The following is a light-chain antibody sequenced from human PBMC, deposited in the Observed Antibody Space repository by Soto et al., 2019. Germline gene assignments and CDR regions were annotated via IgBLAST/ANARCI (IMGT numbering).Light chain of an antibody. CDR2: GAS. Sequence: ERVMTQSPATLSVSPGEIVVLSCRATQTVTNRLAWYQQKPGQAPRLLIYGASIRSTGIPARFSGSGSGTEFTLTISSLQSEDFGLYYCQQYSNWPVTFGGGTKVEIK. CDR1: QTVTNR. V-gene: IGKV3-15*01. CDR3: QQYSNWPVT. J-gene: IGKJ4*01.